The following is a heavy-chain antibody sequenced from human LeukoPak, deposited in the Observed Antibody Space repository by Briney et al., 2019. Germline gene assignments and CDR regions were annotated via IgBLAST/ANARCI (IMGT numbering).Heavy chain of an antibody. Sequence: SVKVSCKASGGTFSSYAISWVRQAPGQGLEWMGRIIPIPGIANYAQKFQGRVTITADKSTSTAYMELSSLRSEDTAVYYCARDSGLAYCGGDCYSGAFDIWGQGTMVTVSS. D-gene: IGHD2-21*02. J-gene: IGHJ3*02. V-gene: IGHV1-69*04. CDR3: ARDSGLAYCGGDCYSGAFDI. CDR2: IIPIPGIA. CDR1: GGTFSSYA.